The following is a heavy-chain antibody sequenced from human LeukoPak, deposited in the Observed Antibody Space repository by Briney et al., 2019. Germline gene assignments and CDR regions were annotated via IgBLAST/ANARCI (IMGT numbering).Heavy chain of an antibody. CDR2: IYSGGST. CDR3: APSVLSSFDY. Sequence: GGSLRLSCAASGFTVSSNYMSWVRQAPGKGLEWVSVIYSGGSTYYADSVKGRFTISRDNSKNTLYLQMNSLRAEDTALYFCAPSVLSSFDYWGQGTLVTVSS. CDR1: GFTVSSNY. V-gene: IGHV3-53*01. D-gene: IGHD3-3*01. J-gene: IGHJ4*02.